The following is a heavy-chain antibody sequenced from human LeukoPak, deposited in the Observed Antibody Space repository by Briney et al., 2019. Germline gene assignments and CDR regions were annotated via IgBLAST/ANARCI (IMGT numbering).Heavy chain of an antibody. J-gene: IGHJ3*02. CDR3: ANLATVTTRGVFDI. CDR2: ISGSGGSR. CDR1: GFTFSTYG. Sequence: PGGSLRLSCAASGFTFSTYGMSWVRQAPGKGLEWVSGISGSGGSRFYTDSVKGRFTISRDNSKNTLYQQMNSLRAEDTAVYYCANLATVTTRGVFDIWGQGTMVTISS. D-gene: IGHD4-17*01. V-gene: IGHV3-23*01.